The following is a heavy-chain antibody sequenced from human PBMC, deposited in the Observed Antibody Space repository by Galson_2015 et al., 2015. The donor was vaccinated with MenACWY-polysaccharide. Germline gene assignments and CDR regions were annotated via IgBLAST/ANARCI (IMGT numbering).Heavy chain of an antibody. CDR1: GLSLSSYW. V-gene: IGHV3-7*01. J-gene: IGHJ3*02. D-gene: IGHD6-25*01. CDR2: IRPGGGDK. CDR3: ARDPGNSIPAWGAFDI. Sequence: SLRLSCAASGLSLSSYWMSWVRQAPEKGLEWVAFIRPGGGDKQYVDSVKGRFTISRDNAKNSLYLQMNTLRLEDTAMYYCARDPGNSIPAWGAFDIWGQGTMVTVSS.